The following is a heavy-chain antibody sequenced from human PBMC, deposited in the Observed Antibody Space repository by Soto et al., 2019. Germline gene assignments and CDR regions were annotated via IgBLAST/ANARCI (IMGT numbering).Heavy chain of an antibody. CDR3: ARALRDEWLNPLVRKYYFDY. J-gene: IGHJ4*02. CDR2: ISSSSSYI. V-gene: IGHV3-21*01. Sequence: PGGSLRLSCAASGFTFSSYSMNWVRQAPGKGLEWVSSISSSSSYIYYADSVKGRFTISRDNAKNSLYLQMNSLRAEDTAVCYFARALRDEWLNPLVRKYYFDYWGQGTLVTVSS. D-gene: IGHD2-8*01. CDR1: GFTFSSYS.